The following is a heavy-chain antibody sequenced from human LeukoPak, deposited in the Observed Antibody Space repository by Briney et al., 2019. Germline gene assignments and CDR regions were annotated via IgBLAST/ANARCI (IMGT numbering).Heavy chain of an antibody. Sequence: GGSLRLSCAASGFTFSSYSMNWVRQAPGKGLEWVSYISSSSSTIYYADSVKGRFTISRDNAKNSLYLQMNSLRAEDTAVYYCARVPYCSSTSCYDYWGQGTLVAVSS. CDR2: ISSSSSTI. CDR1: GFTFSSYS. CDR3: ARVPYCSSTSCYDY. J-gene: IGHJ4*02. V-gene: IGHV3-48*04. D-gene: IGHD2-2*01.